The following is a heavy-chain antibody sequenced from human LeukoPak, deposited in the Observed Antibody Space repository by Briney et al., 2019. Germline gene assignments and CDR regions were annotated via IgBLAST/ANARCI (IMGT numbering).Heavy chain of an antibody. J-gene: IGHJ4*02. Sequence: PGGSLRLSRAASGFTFSSYAMSWVRQAPGKGLEWVSAISGSGGSTYYADSVKGRFTISRDNSKNTLYLQMNSLRAEDTAVYYCAKGPPKYSNGWYPTSGFSFDYWGQGTLVTVSS. CDR1: GFTFSSYA. D-gene: IGHD6-19*01. CDR2: ISGSGGST. CDR3: AKGPPKYSNGWYPTSGFSFDY. V-gene: IGHV3-23*01.